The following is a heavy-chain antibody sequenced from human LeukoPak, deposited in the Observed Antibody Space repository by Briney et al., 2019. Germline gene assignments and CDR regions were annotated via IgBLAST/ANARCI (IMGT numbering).Heavy chain of an antibody. D-gene: IGHD6-6*01. J-gene: IGHJ3*02. V-gene: IGHV4-34*01. CDR2: INHSGST. Sequence: SETLSLTCAVYGGSFSGYYWSWIRQPPGKGLEWIGEINHSGSTNYNPSLKSRVTISVDTSKNQFSLKLSSVTAADTAVYYCARGRSIAARRAFDIWGQGTMVTVSS. CDR1: GGSFSGYY. CDR3: ARGRSIAARRAFDI.